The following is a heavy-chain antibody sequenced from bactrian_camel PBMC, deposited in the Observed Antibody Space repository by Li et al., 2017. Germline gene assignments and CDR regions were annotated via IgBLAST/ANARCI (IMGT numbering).Heavy chain of an antibody. D-gene: IGHD3*01. Sequence: HVQLVESGGGSVQVGGSLRLSYVASGGASSAYSMAWFRQAPGKEREGVAAFDYDGVTMYADSVKGRFTASKNNAEMTLYLQLNNMKPEDTAKYYCAADRLCNGIFGYWGQGTQVTVS. J-gene: IGHJ6*01. CDR2: FDYDGVT. V-gene: IGHV3S53*01. CDR3: AADRLCNGIFGY. CDR1: GGASSAYS.